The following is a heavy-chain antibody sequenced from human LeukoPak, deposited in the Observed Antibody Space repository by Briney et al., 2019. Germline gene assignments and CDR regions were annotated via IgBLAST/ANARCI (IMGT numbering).Heavy chain of an antibody. CDR3: AREGRSCTSTSCYALDAFDI. V-gene: IGHV3-7*01. CDR2: IKEDGSEK. J-gene: IGHJ3*02. CDR1: GFTFSSHW. D-gene: IGHD2-2*01. Sequence: GGSLRLSCAASGFTFSSHWMSRVRQAPGKGLEWVATIKEDGSEKYYVDSVKGRFTISRDNARNSLFLQMNSLRVEDTAVYYCAREGRSCTSTSCYALDAFDIWGQGTMVTVSS.